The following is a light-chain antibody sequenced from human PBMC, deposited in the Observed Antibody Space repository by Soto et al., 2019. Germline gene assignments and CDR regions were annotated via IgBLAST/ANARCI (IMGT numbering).Light chain of an antibody. CDR2: DAS. J-gene: IGKJ4*01. V-gene: IGKV3-11*01. Sequence: VLSKSPATLSLSKGERATLSCRASQSVSRHLAWYQQKPGQAPRLLIYDASNRATGIPARFSGSGSGTDFTLTISSLEPEDFAVYYCQQRNNWPPVTFGGGTKVDIK. CDR3: QQRNNWPPVT. CDR1: QSVSRH.